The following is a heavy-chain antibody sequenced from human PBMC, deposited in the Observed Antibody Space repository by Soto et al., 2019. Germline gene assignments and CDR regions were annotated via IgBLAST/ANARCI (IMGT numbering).Heavy chain of an antibody. CDR1: GASLSSSNW. CDR2: MYHSGVT. Sequence: PSETLSLTCAVSGASLSSSNWWCWIRQPPGKGLAWTGAMYHSGVTNYNPSLKSSAAVTVDRSKNQVSLKLCSVTAADTAVYYCARDDVVAPDTTHYWGQGTLVTVSS. D-gene: IGHD2-15*01. J-gene: IGHJ4*02. CDR3: ARDDVVAPDTTHY. V-gene: IGHV4-4*02.